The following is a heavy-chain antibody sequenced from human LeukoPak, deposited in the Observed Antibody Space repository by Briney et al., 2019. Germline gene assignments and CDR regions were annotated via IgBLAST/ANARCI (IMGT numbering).Heavy chain of an antibody. V-gene: IGHV3-30-3*01. D-gene: IGHD1-20*01. Sequence: PGRSLRLSCAASGFTFSSYAMHWVRQAPGKGLEWVAVISYDGNNKYYADSVKGRFTISRDNAKNSLYLQMNSLRAEDTAVYYCARDPPFIIGTTFFDYWGQGTLVTVSS. CDR2: ISYDGNNK. J-gene: IGHJ4*02. CDR1: GFTFSSYA. CDR3: ARDPPFIIGTTFFDY.